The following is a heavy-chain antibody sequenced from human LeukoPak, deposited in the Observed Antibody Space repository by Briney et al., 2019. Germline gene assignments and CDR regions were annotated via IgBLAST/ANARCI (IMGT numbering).Heavy chain of an antibody. D-gene: IGHD1-26*01. J-gene: IGHJ4*02. CDR1: GYTFTSYG. V-gene: IGHV1-18*01. CDR2: ISAYNGNT. CDR3: ARQPDDEIAGATRFDY. Sequence: ASVKVSCKASGYTFTSYGISWVRQAPGQGLEWMGWISAYNGNTNYAQKLQGRVTMTTDTSTSTAYMELRSLRSDDTAVYYCARQPDDEIAGATRFDYWGQGTLVTVSS.